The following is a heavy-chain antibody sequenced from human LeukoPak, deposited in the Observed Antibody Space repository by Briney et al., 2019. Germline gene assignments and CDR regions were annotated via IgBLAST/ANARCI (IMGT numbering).Heavy chain of an antibody. CDR1: GFTFDDYG. D-gene: IGHD6-19*01. V-gene: IGHV3-20*04. J-gene: IGHJ4*02. CDR2: INWNGGST. Sequence: PGGSLRLSCAASGFTFDDYGMSWVRQAPGKGLEWVSGINWNGGSTGYADSVKGRFTISRDNSKNTLYLQMNSLRAEDTAVYYCARGPHSSGWSGGIDYWGQGTLVTVSS. CDR3: ARGPHSSGWSGGIDY.